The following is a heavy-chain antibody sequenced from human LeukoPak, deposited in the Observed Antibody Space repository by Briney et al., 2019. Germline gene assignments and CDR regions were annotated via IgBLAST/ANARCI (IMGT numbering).Heavy chain of an antibody. J-gene: IGHJ4*02. V-gene: IGHV3-48*03. D-gene: IGHD3-22*01. Sequence: PGGSLRLSCAASGFTFSSYEMNWVRQAPGKGLEWVSYITSSGSTMYYADSVKGRFTISRDNAKNSLYLQMNSLRAEDTAVYYCAIPTYYYDSSGQGYWGQGTLVTVSS. CDR1: GFTFSSYE. CDR3: AIPTYYYDSSGQGY. CDR2: ITSSGSTM.